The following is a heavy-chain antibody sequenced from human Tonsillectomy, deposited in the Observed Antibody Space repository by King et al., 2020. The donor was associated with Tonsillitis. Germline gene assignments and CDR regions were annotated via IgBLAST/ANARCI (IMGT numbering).Heavy chain of an antibody. CDR3: VRPFCSCSNCYQRYDAFYI. CDR2: INSVSSHI. J-gene: IGHJ3*02. Sequence: VQLVESGGGLVKPGESLRLSCAASGFTLSSYSMNWVRQAPGKGLEWVSSINSVSSHIYYADSVRGRFTISRDNAKNSVYLQMNSLRAEDTALYYCVRPFCSCSNCYQRYDAFYIWGQGTTVTVSS. CDR1: GFTLSSYS. D-gene: IGHD2-15*01. V-gene: IGHV3-21*01.